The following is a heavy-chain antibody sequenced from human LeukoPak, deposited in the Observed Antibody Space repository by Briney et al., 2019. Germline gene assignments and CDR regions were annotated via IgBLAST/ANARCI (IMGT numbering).Heavy chain of an antibody. CDR1: GFTFSSYW. D-gene: IGHD6-13*01. Sequence: GGSLRLSCAASGFTFSSYWMAWVRQAPGKGVEWVANIRQDGSDKYYVDSVKGRFTISRDNAKNSLYLEMDSLRAEDTAVYYCVRMYTNNWLLWYWGQGTLVTVSS. CDR2: IRQDGSDK. CDR3: VRMYTNNWLLWY. V-gene: IGHV3-7*04. J-gene: IGHJ4*02.